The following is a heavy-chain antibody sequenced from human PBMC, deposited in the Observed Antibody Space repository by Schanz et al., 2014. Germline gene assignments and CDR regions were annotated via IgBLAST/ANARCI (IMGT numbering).Heavy chain of an antibody. CDR3: ARDRRRYCSTASCLHDNWFDP. J-gene: IGHJ5*02. Sequence: QVPVVQSGAEVKKPGPSVKVSCKSSGGTFSSYAISWVRQAPGQGLEWMGWISPYNGNTNYAQKLQGRVTMTADTSTSTAYMDLRSLRSDDTAVYYCARDRRRYCSTASCLHDNWFDPWGQGTLVIVFS. CDR2: ISPYNGNT. CDR1: GGTFSSYA. V-gene: IGHV1-18*01. D-gene: IGHD2-2*01.